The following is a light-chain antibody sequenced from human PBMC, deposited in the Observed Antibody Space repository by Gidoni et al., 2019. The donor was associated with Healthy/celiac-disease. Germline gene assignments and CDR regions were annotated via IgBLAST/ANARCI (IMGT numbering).Light chain of an antibody. V-gene: IGKV3-20*01. Sequence: EIVLTQSPGTLSVSPGERATLSCRSSQSVSSSYLAWYQQKPGQAPMLLLYGSSCRATGIPDRFSGSGSGTDFTLTISRLEPEDFAVYYCQQYGSSPPITFGQXTRLEIK. CDR1: QSVSSSY. CDR3: QQYGSSPPIT. J-gene: IGKJ5*01. CDR2: GSS.